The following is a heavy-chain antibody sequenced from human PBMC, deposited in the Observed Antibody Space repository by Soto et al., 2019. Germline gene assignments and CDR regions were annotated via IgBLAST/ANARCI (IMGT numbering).Heavy chain of an antibody. CDR3: ARDRRGSRDTAMLLYFDY. D-gene: IGHD5-18*01. Sequence: SETLSLTCAVSGGSISSGGYSWSWIRQPPGKGLEWIGYIYHSGSTYYNPSLKSRVTISVDRSKNQFSLKLSSVTAADTAVYYCARDRRGSRDTAMLLYFDYWGQGTLVTVSS. CDR1: GGSISSGGYS. J-gene: IGHJ4*02. V-gene: IGHV4-30-2*01. CDR2: IYHSGST.